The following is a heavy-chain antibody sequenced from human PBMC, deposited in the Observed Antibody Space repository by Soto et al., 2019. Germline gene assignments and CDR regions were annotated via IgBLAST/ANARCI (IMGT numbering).Heavy chain of an antibody. D-gene: IGHD3-9*01. Sequence: ASVKVSCKASGYTFTSYGISWVRQAPGQGLEWMGWISAYNGNTNYAQKLQGRVTMTTDTSTSTAYMELRSLRSDDTAVYYCARAVLRYFDRLEGYYYGMDVWGQGTTGTV. CDR3: ARAVLRYFDRLEGYYYGMDV. CDR1: GYTFTSYG. V-gene: IGHV1-18*01. J-gene: IGHJ6*02. CDR2: ISAYNGNT.